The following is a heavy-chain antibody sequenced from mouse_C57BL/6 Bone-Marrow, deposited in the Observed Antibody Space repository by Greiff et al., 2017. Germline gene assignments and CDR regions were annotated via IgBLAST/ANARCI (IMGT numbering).Heavy chain of an antibody. Sequence: EVMLVESGEGLVKPGGSLKLSCAASGFTFSSYAMSWVRPTPEKRLEWVAYISSGGDYIYYADTVKGRFTISRDNARNTLYLQMSSLKSEDTAMYYCTRVLYGNYGAYAMDYWGQGTSVTGAS. CDR3: TRVLYGNYGAYAMDY. D-gene: IGHD2-1*01. CDR2: ISSGGDYI. V-gene: IGHV5-9-1*02. CDR1: GFTFSSYA. J-gene: IGHJ4*01.